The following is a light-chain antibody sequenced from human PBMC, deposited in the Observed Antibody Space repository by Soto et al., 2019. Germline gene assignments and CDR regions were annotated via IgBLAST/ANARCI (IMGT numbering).Light chain of an antibody. CDR3: QQYGSSPRT. CDR2: GAS. V-gene: IGKV3-20*01. Sequence: EIVLTQSPGTLSLSPGERATLSCRASQSVSSSYLAWYQQKPGQAPRLLIYGASNRATGIPDRFSGSGSGTDFTFTISRLEPEDFAVYYCQQYGSSPRTFGQGTKVEI. CDR1: QSVSSSY. J-gene: IGKJ1*01.